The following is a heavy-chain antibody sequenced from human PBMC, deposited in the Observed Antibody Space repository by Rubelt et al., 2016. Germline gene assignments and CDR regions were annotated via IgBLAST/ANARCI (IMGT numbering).Heavy chain of an antibody. D-gene: IGHD1-26*01. J-gene: IGHJ4*02. CDR3: ARVVGATSPRSGGAY. Sequence: GRGLEWMGWMNPNSGNTGYAQKFQGRVTMTRNTSISTAYMELSSLRSEDTAVYYCARVVGATSPRSGGAYWGQGTLVTVSS. CDR2: MNPNSGNT. V-gene: IGHV1-8*01.